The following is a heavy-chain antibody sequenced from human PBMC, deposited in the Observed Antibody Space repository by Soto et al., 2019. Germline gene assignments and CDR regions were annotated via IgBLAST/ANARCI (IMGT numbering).Heavy chain of an antibody. CDR2: INPNNGGT. CDR3: ASLVSSSYRLPIDS. V-gene: IGHV1-2*02. CDR1: GYTFTAYY. D-gene: IGHD6-6*01. J-gene: IGHJ4*02. Sequence: QVQLVQSGAEVKKPGASVKVSCKSSGYTFTAYYMHWVRQAPGQGLEWMGWINPNNGGTNYAQKFQGRVTMTRDTSISTAYMELSKLRSDDTAMYYCASLVSSSYRLPIDSWCQGTLVTVSS.